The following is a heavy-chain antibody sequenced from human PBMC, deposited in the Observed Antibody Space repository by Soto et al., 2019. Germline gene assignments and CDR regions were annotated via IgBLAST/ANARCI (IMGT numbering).Heavy chain of an antibody. D-gene: IGHD3-22*01. V-gene: IGHV1-3*01. J-gene: IGHJ4*02. Sequence: QVQLVQSGAEVKKPGASVKVSCKASGYTFTSYAMHWVRQAPGQRLEWMGWINAGNGNTKYSQKFQGRVTITRDTSASTAYMELSSLRSEDTAVYYCAFSSYYDSSGYSLPWDYWGQGTLVTVSS. CDR1: GYTFTSYA. CDR2: INAGNGNT. CDR3: AFSSYYDSSGYSLPWDY.